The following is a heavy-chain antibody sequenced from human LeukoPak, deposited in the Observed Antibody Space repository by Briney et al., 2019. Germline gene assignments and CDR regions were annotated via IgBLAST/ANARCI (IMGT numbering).Heavy chain of an antibody. CDR1: GFSFSSYG. Sequence: PGGSLRLSCAASGFSFSSYGMHWVRQAPGKGLEWVAFIRDDGSNKYYADSVKGRFTISRDNSKNTLYLQMNSLRAEDTAVYYCAKSSSGWSMGYWGQGTLVTVSS. CDR3: AKSSSGWSMGY. V-gene: IGHV3-30*02. J-gene: IGHJ4*02. D-gene: IGHD6-19*01. CDR2: IRDDGSNK.